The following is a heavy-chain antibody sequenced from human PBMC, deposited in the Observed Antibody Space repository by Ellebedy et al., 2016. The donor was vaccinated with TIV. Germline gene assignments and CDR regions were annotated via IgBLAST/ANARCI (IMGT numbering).Heavy chain of an antibody. Sequence: AASVKVSCKASGYTFSSYFVHWVRQAPGQGPEWMGIINPSGGSTTYAQNLQGRVTMTRDTSTTTVYMEVSSLRSEDTAVYYCARARSSGWLHTPDYWGQGTLVIVSS. J-gene: IGHJ4*02. CDR2: INPSGGST. D-gene: IGHD6-19*01. CDR3: ARARSSGWLHTPDY. CDR1: GYTFSSYF. V-gene: IGHV1-46*04.